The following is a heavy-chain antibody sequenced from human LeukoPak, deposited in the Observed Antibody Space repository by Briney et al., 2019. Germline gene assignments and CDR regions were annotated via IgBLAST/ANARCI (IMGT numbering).Heavy chain of an antibody. Sequence: GRSLRLSCAASGFTFDDHAMHWVRQAPGKGLEWVSGISWNSGSIGYADSVKGRFTISRDNAKNSLYLQMNSLRAEDMALYYCAKGLNLYGAFDIWGQGTMVTVSS. J-gene: IGHJ3*02. V-gene: IGHV3-9*03. CDR3: AKGLNLYGAFDI. CDR1: GFTFDDHA. CDR2: ISWNSGSI. D-gene: IGHD2/OR15-2a*01.